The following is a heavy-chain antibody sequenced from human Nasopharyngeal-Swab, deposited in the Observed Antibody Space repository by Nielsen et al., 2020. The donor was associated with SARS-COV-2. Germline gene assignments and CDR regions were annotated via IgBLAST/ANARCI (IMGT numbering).Heavy chain of an antibody. CDR2: ISYTSSTI. CDR3: ARDGTTAHDYYYYMDV. CDR1: GFTLSAYT. V-gene: IGHV3-48*04. J-gene: IGHJ6*03. Sequence: GGSLRLSCVASGFTLSAYTMNWVRQAPGKGLEWLSDISYTSSTIYYADAVKGRFTISRDNAKNSLYLQMNSLRAEDTAVYYCARDGTTAHDYYYYMDVWGKGTTVTVSS. D-gene: IGHD4-17*01.